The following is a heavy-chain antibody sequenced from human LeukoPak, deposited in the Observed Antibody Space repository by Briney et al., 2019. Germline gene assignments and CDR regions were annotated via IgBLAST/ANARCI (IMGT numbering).Heavy chain of an antibody. D-gene: IGHD2-2*01. CDR1: GYTFTSYD. Sequence: ASVKVSCKASGYTFTSYDINWVRQATGQGLEWMGWMNPNSGNTGYAQKFQGRVTITRNTSISTAYMELSSLRSEDTAVYYCATDLIVVVPAAISIWGQGTMVTVSS. CDR2: MNPNSGNT. J-gene: IGHJ3*02. V-gene: IGHV1-8*03. CDR3: ATDLIVVVPAAISI.